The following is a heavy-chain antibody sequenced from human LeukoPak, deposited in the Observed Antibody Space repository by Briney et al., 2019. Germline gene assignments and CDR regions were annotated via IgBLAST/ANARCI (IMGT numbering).Heavy chain of an antibody. CDR1: GGSTSSYY. CDR3: ARDGGSYLFDY. J-gene: IGHJ4*02. Sequence: SETLSLTCTVSGGSTSSYYWSWIRQPPGKGLEWIGYIYYSGSTNYNPSLKSRVTISVDTSKNQFSLKLSSVAAADTAVYYCARDGGSYLFDYWGQGTLVTVSS. V-gene: IGHV4-59*01. D-gene: IGHD1-26*01. CDR2: IYYSGST.